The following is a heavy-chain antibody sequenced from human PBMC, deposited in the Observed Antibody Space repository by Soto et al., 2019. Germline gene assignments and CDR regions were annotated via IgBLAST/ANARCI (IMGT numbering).Heavy chain of an antibody. CDR1: GYTFTSYD. J-gene: IGHJ6*03. V-gene: IGHV1-8*01. CDR3: ARVPAVTTRPYYYYYMAV. D-gene: IGHD4-4*01. Sequence: ASVKVSCKASGYTFTSYDINWVRQATGQGLEWMGWMNPNSGNTGYAQKFQGRVTMTRNTSISTAYMELSSLRSEDTAVYYCARVPAVTTRPYYYYYMAVWGKGTTVTVSS. CDR2: MNPNSGNT.